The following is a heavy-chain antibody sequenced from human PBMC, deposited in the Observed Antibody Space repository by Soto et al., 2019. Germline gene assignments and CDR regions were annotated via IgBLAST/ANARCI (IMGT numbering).Heavy chain of an antibody. CDR1: GGSISSGGYY. Sequence: SETLSLTCTVSGGSISSGGYYWSWIRQHPGKGLEWIGYIYYSGSTYYNPSLKSRVTISVDTSKNQFSLKLSSVTAADTAVYYCARALCDYDILTGYYNDYWYFDLWGRGTLVTVSS. CDR3: ARALCDYDILTGYYNDYWYFDL. D-gene: IGHD3-9*01. CDR2: IYYSGST. V-gene: IGHV4-31*03. J-gene: IGHJ2*01.